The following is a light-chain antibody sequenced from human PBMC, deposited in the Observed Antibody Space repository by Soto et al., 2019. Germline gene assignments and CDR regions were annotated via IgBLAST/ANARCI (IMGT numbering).Light chain of an antibody. CDR3: HQYGGSLT. CDR2: DAY. Sequence: EIVLTQSPATLSLSPGERATLSCGASQSISSYLAWYQQKPGLAPRLLIYDAYSRATGIPDRFSGSGSGTDFTLTISRLEPEDFAVYYCHQYGGSLTFGPGTQVDIK. V-gene: IGKV3D-20*01. CDR1: QSISSY. J-gene: IGKJ3*01.